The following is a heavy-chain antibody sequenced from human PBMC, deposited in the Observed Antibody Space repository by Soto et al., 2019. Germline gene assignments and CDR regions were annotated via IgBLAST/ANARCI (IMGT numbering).Heavy chain of an antibody. CDR2: IYYSGST. J-gene: IGHJ4*02. CDR3: ARGGAVRGVIMGTFGY. V-gene: IGHV4-31*03. Sequence: TLSLTCTVSGGSISSGGYYWSWIRQHPGKGLEWIGYIYYSGSTYYNPSLKSRVTISVDTSKNQFSLKLSSVTAADTAVYYCARGGAVRGVIMGTFGYWGQGTLVTVYS. CDR1: GGSISSGGYY. D-gene: IGHD3-10*01.